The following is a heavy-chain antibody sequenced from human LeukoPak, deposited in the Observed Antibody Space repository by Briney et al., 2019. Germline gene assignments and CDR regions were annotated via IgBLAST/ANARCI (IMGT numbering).Heavy chain of an antibody. CDR1: GFTFSSYG. CDR3: AKDLSGRKGPFDY. D-gene: IGHD3-10*01. CDR2: ISSDGSNA. J-gene: IGHJ4*02. Sequence: PGGSLRLSCAASGFTFSSYGMHWVRQAPGKGLELVAVISSDGSNAYYADSVKGRFTMSRDNSKNTLFVQMNSLRAEDTAVYYCAKDLSGRKGPFDYWGQGTLVTVSS. V-gene: IGHV3-30*18.